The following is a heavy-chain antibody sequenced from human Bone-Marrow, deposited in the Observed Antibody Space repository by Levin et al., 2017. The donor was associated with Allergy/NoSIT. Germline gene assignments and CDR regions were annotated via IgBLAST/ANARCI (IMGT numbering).Heavy chain of an antibody. J-gene: IGHJ4*02. CDR1: DFIFGSFW. Sequence: LSLTCAASDFIFGSFWMHWVRQAPGKGLVWVARVNSDGTLTHYADSVKGRFTVSRDNAKNMAYLQMNSLRVEDTAFYFCARWGLGTPGLDHWGRGTLVTVSS. V-gene: IGHV3-74*01. CDR2: VNSDGTLT. CDR3: ARWGLGTPGLDH. D-gene: IGHD1-14*01.